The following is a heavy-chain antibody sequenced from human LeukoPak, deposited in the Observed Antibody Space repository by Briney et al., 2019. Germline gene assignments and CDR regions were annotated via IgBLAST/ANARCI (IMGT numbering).Heavy chain of an antibody. V-gene: IGHV6-1*01. CDR2: TYYRSKWYN. Sequence: SQTLSLTCVVSGDSVSSKNGAWNWLRQSPSRGLEWLGRTYYRSKWYNDYAESMEGRMTISQDTSKSQYSLHLNSVTPDDTAVYYCARDFGTTGWHTFDYWGQGTLVTVSS. J-gene: IGHJ4*02. D-gene: IGHD6-19*01. CDR1: GDSVSSKNGA. CDR3: ARDFGTTGWHTFDY.